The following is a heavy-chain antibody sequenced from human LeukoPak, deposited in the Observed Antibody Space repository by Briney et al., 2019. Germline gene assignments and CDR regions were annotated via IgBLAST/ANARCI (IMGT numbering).Heavy chain of an antibody. CDR3: ARDWGPQCYDILTP. D-gene: IGHD3-9*01. Sequence: GGSLRLPCAASGFTFSSYWMSWVRQAPGKGLEWVANIKQDGSEKYYVDSVKGRFTISRDNAKNSLYLQMNSLRAEDTAVYYCARDWGPQCYDILTPWGQGTLVTVSS. CDR1: GFTFSSYW. V-gene: IGHV3-7*01. CDR2: IKQDGSEK. J-gene: IGHJ5*02.